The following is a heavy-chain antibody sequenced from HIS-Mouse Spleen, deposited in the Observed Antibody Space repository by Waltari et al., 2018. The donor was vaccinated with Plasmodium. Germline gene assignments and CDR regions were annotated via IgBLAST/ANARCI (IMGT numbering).Heavy chain of an antibody. Sequence: QVQLVQSGAGVKKPGASVKVSCKASGYTFTGYSIHWVRQAPGQGLEWMGWINPNSGGTNYAQKFQGRVTMTRDTSISTAYMELSRLKSDDTAVYYCARLDPHSSSWYRYFQHWGQGTLVTVSS. CDR3: ARLDPHSSSWYRYFQH. CDR1: GYTFTGYS. J-gene: IGHJ1*01. V-gene: IGHV1-2*02. CDR2: INPNSGGT. D-gene: IGHD6-13*01.